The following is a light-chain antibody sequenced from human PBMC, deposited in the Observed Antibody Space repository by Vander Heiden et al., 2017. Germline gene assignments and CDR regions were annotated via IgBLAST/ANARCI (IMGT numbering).Light chain of an antibody. CDR3: NSYPTSRNYV. CDR1: SSDIGFYNY. V-gene: IGLV2-14*03. Sequence: QSALAQPAALSVSPGQSIIISCTGTSSDIGFYNYVSWYQHHPGKGPKLIIYDVTQRPSGVSNRFSGSKSGNTASLTISGHQAEDEADYYCNSYPTSRNYVFGSGTKVTVL. J-gene: IGLJ1*01. CDR2: DVT.